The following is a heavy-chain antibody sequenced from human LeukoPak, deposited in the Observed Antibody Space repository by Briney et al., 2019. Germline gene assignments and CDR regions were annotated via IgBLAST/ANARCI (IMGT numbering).Heavy chain of an antibody. J-gene: IGHJ4*02. CDR1: GGSFSGYY. CDR2: INNGGRT. CDR3: ARVMWFGDSSQSVFDY. V-gene: IGHV4-34*01. Sequence: SETLSLACAVYGGSFSGYYWSWIRQPPGKGLEWIAEINNGGRTNYNPSLESRVTISVDTSKNQFSLNVRSVTAADTAVYYCARVMWFGDSSQSVFDYWGQGNLVTVSS. D-gene: IGHD3-10*01.